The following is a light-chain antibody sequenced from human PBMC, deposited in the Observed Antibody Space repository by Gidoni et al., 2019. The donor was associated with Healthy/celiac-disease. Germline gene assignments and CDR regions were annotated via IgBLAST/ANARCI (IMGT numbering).Light chain of an antibody. V-gene: IGKV3-15*01. CDR2: GAS. CDR3: QQYNNWPTWT. J-gene: IGKJ1*01. CDR1: QSVSSN. Sequence: EIVMTQSPATLSVSPGERATLSCRASQSVSSNLACYQQKPGQAPRLLIYGASTRATGIPASFSGSGSGTEFTLTISSLQSEYFAVYYCQQYNNWPTWTFGQGTKVEIK.